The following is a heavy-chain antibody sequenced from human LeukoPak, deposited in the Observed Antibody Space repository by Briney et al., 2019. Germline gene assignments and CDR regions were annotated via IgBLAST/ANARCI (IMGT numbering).Heavy chain of an antibody. V-gene: IGHV3-48*01. CDR1: GFTFSTYN. Sequence: GGSLRLSCAASGFTFSTYNMLWVRQTPGKGLEWLFYINSGGSAVHYADSVKDRFTFSRDNAKNSLYLQVNSLRVEDTGIYYCARVGSRGDWFDYWGQGTLVTVSS. CDR2: INSGGSAV. D-gene: IGHD1-26*01. CDR3: ARVGSRGDWFDY. J-gene: IGHJ5*01.